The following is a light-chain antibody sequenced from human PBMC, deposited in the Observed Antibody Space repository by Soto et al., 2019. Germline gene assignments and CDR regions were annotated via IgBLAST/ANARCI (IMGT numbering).Light chain of an antibody. CDR1: SGHSSYA. CDR2: LNSDGSH. V-gene: IGLV4-69*01. Sequence: QLVLTQSPSASASLGASVKLTCTLSSGHSSYAIAWHQQQPEKGPRYLMKLNSDGSHSKGDGIPDRFSGSSSGTERYLTIPSLLLEDGADSYCQTWTTGIRVFGGGTNLPVL. CDR3: QTWTTGIRV. J-gene: IGLJ3*02.